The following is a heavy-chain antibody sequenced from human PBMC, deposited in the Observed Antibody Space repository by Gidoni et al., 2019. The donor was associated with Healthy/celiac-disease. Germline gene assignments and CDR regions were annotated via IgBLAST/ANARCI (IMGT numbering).Heavy chain of an antibody. CDR2: IYSGGST. D-gene: IGHD5-12*01. CDR3: ARGGWLRLLDGMDV. V-gene: IGHV3-53*04. CDR1: GFTGSSNY. J-gene: IGHJ6*02. Sequence: EVQLVESGGGLVQPGGSLGLSCAASGFTGSSNYMSWVRQAPGKGMEWGSVIYSGGSTYYADAVKGRFTISRHNSKNTLYLQMNSLRAEDTAGYYCARGGWLRLLDGMDVWGQGTTVTVSS.